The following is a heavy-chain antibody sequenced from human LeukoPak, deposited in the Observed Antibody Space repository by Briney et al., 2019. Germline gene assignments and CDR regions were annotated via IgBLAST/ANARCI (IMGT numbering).Heavy chain of an antibody. V-gene: IGHV3-64D*06. CDR1: GFTFSSYA. CDR3: VKPYTTVTTRWNWFDP. CDR2: ISSNGGST. D-gene: IGHD4-17*01. Sequence: GGSLRLSCSASGFTFSSYAMHWVRQAPGKGLECVSAISSNGGSTYYADSVKGRFTISRDNSKNTLYLQMSSLRAEDTAVYYCVKPYTTVTTRWNWFDPWGQGTLVTVSS. J-gene: IGHJ5*02.